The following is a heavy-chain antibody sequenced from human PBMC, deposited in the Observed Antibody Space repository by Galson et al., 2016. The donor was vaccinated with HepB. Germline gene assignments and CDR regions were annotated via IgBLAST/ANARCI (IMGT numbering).Heavy chain of an antibody. V-gene: IGHV4-39*01. CDR3: ATGIFVAGKYYYHYMDF. D-gene: IGHD6-19*01. CDR1: GGSISSDYY. CDR2: IYSGEDT. Sequence: SETLSLTCIVSGGSISSDYYWGWIRQPPGRGLEWIGSIYSGEDTYYNPSLKSRVTISVDTSKNQFSLRLDSVTAADTGGYYCATGIFVAGKYYYHYMDFWGKGTTVTVSS. J-gene: IGHJ6*03.